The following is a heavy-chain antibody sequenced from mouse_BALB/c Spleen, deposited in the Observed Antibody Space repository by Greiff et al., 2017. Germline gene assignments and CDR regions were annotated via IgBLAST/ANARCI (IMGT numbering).Heavy chain of an antibody. CDR3: SNWVYAMDD. J-gene: IGHJ4*01. CDR2: IDPENGDT. Sequence: VQLQQSGAELVRSGASVKLSCTASGFNIKDYYMHWVKQRPEQGLEWIGWIDPENGDTEYAPKFQGKATMTADTSSNTAYLQLSSLTSEDTAVYYCSNWVYAMDDWGQGTSVTVSS. D-gene: IGHD4-1*01. CDR1: GFNIKDYY. V-gene: IGHV14-4*02.